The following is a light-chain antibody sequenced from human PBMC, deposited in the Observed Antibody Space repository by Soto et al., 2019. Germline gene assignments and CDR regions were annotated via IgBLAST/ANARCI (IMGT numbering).Light chain of an antibody. CDR3: SSYAGSNIVV. J-gene: IGLJ2*01. Sequence: SALTQPPSASGSPGQSVTISCTGTSSDVGGYNFVSWYQQHPGKAPKLMIYEVSERPSGVPDRFSGSKSGNTASLTVSGLQAEDEDDYSCSSYAGSNIVVFGGGTKLTVL. CDR1: SSDVGGYNF. V-gene: IGLV2-8*01. CDR2: EVS.